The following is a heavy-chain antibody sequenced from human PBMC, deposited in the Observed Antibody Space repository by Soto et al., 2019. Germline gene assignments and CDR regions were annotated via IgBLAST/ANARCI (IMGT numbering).Heavy chain of an antibody. V-gene: IGHV3-21*01. J-gene: IGHJ4*02. CDR1: GFTFSSYS. CDR3: ARAKFDWSPSDY. D-gene: IGHD3-9*01. Sequence: GGSLRLSCAASGFTFSSYSMNWVRQAPGKGLEWVSSISSSSSYIYYADSVKGRFTISRDNAKNSLYLQMNSLRAEDTAVYYCARAKFDWSPSDYWGQGTLVTVSS. CDR2: ISSSSSYI.